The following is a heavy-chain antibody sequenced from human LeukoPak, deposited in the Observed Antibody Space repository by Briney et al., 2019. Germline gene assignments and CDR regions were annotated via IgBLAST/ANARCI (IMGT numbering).Heavy chain of an antibody. V-gene: IGHV4-34*01. J-gene: IGHJ4*02. CDR1: GGSFSGYY. Sequence: SETLSLTCAVYGGSFSGYYWSWIRQPPGKGLEWIGEINHSGSTNYNPSLKSRVTISVDTSKNQFSLKLGSVTAADTAVYYCARDEAGTGYWGQGTLVTVSS. D-gene: IGHD6-13*01. CDR3: ARDEAGTGY. CDR2: INHSGST.